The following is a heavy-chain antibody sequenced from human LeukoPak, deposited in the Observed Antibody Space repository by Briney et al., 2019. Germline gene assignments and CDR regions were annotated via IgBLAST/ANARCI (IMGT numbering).Heavy chain of an antibody. D-gene: IGHD4-17*01. CDR1: GFTVSSNY. V-gene: IGHV3-66*01. J-gene: IGHJ6*02. CDR3: AITVTVYYYGMDV. Sequence: PGGSLRLSCAASGFTVSSNYMSWVRQAPGKGLEWVSVIYSGGSTYYADSVKGRFTISRDNSNNTLYLQMNSLRAEDRAVYYCAITVTVYYYGMDVWSQGTTVTVSS. CDR2: IYSGGST.